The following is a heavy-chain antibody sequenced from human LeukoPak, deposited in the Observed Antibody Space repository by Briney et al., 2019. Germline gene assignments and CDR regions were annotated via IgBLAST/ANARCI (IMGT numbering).Heavy chain of an antibody. J-gene: IGHJ6*04. CDR1: GYSFTGYY. Sequence: ASVKVSCKASGYSFTGYYLHWVRQAPGEGLEWMGWINPNNGGTNFAQKFQGRVTMTRNTSISTAYMDLRKLTSDDTAVYYCAREQAFLTAYFDFWSGRRPSFGLDVWGAGTTVTVSS. D-gene: IGHD3-3*01. V-gene: IGHV1-2*02. CDR3: AREQAFLTAYFDFWSGRRPSFGLDV. CDR2: INPNNGGT.